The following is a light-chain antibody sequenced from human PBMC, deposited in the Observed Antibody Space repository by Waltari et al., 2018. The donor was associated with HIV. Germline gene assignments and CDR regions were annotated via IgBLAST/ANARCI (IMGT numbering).Light chain of an antibody. Sequence: EITLTQSPATLSGSPRERATLSCRASQSISTNLAWFQQRPGQPPRLFIYGASTRATGVPTRFSGSGSGTEFPLTLSSLQSEDSAVYYCQQYNKWRSRTFGQGTKLEIK. CDR2: GAS. V-gene: IGKV3-15*01. J-gene: IGKJ2*01. CDR3: QQYNKWRSRT. CDR1: QSISTN.